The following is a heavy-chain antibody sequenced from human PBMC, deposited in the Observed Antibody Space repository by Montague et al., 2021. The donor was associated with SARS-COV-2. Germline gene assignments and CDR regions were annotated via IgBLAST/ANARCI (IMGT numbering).Heavy chain of an antibody. CDR1: GASISSYY. Sequence: SETLSLTCTVSGASISSYYWSWIRQPPGKGLEWIAYLYDSERTSYNPSLKSRITISLDTSRNQISLKLSSMTAADTAVYYCARARGSSGLWFGEYNWFEPWGQGTLVTVSS. CDR2: LYDSERT. CDR3: ARARGSSGLWFGEYNWFEP. J-gene: IGHJ5*02. V-gene: IGHV4-59*01. D-gene: IGHD3-10*01.